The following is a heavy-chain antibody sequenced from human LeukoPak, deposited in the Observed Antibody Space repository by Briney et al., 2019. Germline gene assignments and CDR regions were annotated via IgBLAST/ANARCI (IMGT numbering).Heavy chain of an antibody. CDR1: GFTFSSYG. CDR3: ARGAMVRLYYYYGMDV. CDR2: ISYDGSNK. D-gene: IGHD3-10*01. Sequence: GGSLRLSCAASGFTFSSYGIHWVRQAPGKGLEWVAVISYDGSNKYYADSVKGRFTISRDNSKNTLYLQMNSLRAEDTAVYYCARGAMVRLYYYYGMDVWGQGTTVTVSS. V-gene: IGHV3-30*03. J-gene: IGHJ6*02.